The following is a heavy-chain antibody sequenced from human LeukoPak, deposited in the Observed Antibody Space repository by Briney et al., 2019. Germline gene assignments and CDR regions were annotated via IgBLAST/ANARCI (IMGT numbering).Heavy chain of an antibody. CDR1: GYTFTSYY. J-gene: IGHJ3*02. CDR3: ASLAGGNSESSDAFDI. D-gene: IGHD4-23*01. Sequence: ASVKVSCKASGYTFTSYYMDWVRQAPGQGLGWMGIINPSGGSTSYAQKFQGRVTMTRDMSTSTVYMELSSLRSEDTAVYYCASLAGGNSESSDAFDIWGQGTMVTVSS. V-gene: IGHV1-46*01. CDR2: INPSGGST.